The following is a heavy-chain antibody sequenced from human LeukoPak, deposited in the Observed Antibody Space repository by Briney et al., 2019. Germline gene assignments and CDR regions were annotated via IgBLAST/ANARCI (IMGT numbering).Heavy chain of an antibody. V-gene: IGHV4-59*08. CDR3: ARHVIRVVVATSAFDI. CDR2: IYYSGST. CDR1: GGSISPYY. J-gene: IGHJ3*02. Sequence: KPSATLSLTCTVSGGSISPYYWSWIRQPPGKGLEWIGYIYYSGSTDYNPSLKSRLTISVDTSKNQVSLKLSSVTAADTAVYYCARHVIRVVVATSAFDIWGQGAVVIVSS. D-gene: IGHD2-15*01.